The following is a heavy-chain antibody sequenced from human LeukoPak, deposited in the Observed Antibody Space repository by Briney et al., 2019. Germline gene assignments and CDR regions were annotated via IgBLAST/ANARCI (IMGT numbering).Heavy chain of an antibody. CDR2: INPNSGGT. D-gene: IGHD3-10*01. CDR1: VYTFTVYY. CDR3: ARDLGTYYYDFVY. V-gene: IGHV1-2*02. J-gene: IGHJ4*02. Sequence: ASVTVSCKASVYTFTVYYMHWVRQAPGQGLEWMGWINPNSGGTNYAQKFQGRVTMTRDTSISTAYMELSRLRSDDTAVYYCARDLGTYYYDFVYWGQGTLVTVSS.